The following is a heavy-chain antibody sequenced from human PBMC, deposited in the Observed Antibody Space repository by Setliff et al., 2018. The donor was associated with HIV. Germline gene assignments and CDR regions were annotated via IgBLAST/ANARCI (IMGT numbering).Heavy chain of an antibody. J-gene: IGHJ4*02. CDR3: ARAPELYSSGWYYDY. CDR1: GDTFNSHA. D-gene: IGHD6-19*01. V-gene: IGHV1-69*13. CDR2: IIPIFGTA. Sequence: SVKVSCKASGDTFNSHAISWVRQAPGQGLEWMGGIIPIFGTANYAQKFQGRVTITADESTSTACMELSSLRSEDTAVYYCARAPELYSSGWYYDYWGQGTLVTVSS.